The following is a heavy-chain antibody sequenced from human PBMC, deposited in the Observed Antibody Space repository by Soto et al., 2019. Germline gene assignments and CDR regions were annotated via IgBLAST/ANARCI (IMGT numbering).Heavy chain of an antibody. CDR1: GGSIGTYY. J-gene: IGHJ5*02. V-gene: IGHV4-4*07. CDR2: IYTSGST. CDR3: ERDPINYNVCDP. Sequence: PSGPPSLTWTVSGGSIGTYYWSWIRQPAGKGLEWIGRIYTSGSTNYNPSLKSRVTMSVDTSKNQFSLKLSSVTAADTAVDYCERDPINYNVCDPWGHET. D-gene: IGHD3-10*01.